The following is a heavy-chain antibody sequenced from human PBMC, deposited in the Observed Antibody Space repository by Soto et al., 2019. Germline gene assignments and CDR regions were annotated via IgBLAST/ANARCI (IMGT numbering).Heavy chain of an antibody. J-gene: IGHJ3*02. V-gene: IGHV1-8*01. CDR3: AIQYCSSTSCYTDDFDI. Sequence: ASVKVSCKASGYTFTSYDINWVRQATGQGLEWMGWMNPNSGNTGYAQKFQGRVTMTRNTSISTAYMELSSLRSEDTAVYYCAIQYCSSTSCYTDDFDIWGQGTMVTVSS. D-gene: IGHD2-2*02. CDR2: MNPNSGNT. CDR1: GYTFTSYD.